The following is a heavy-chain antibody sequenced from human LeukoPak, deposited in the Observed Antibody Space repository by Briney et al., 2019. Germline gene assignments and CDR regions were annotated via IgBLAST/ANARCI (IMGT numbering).Heavy chain of an antibody. J-gene: IGHJ4*02. D-gene: IGHD3-22*01. CDR2: ISAYNGKT. CDR1: GYTFTSYG. V-gene: IGHV1-18*01. CDR3: ARDLAQGWQRYYDSSGYPYYFDY. Sequence: GSVKVSCKASGYTFTSYGISWVRQAPGKGLEWMGWISAYNGKTNYAQKLQGRVTMTTDTSTSTAYMELRSLRSDDTAVYYCARDLAQGWQRYYDSSGYPYYFDYWGQGTLVTVST.